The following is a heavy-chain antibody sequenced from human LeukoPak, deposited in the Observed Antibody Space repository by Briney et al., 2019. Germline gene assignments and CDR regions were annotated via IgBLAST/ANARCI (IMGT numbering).Heavy chain of an antibody. CDR2: ISSSSGYI. J-gene: IGHJ6*03. CDR3: ARSSGYDWNYYYYYMDV. CDR1: GFTFSSYS. V-gene: IGHV3-21*01. Sequence: GGSLRLSCAASGFTFSSYSMNWVRQAPGKGLEWVSSISSSSGYIYHADSVQGRFTISIENAKNSLYLQMNSLRAEDTAVYYCARSSGYDWNYYYYYMDVWGKGTTVTVSS. D-gene: IGHD5-12*01.